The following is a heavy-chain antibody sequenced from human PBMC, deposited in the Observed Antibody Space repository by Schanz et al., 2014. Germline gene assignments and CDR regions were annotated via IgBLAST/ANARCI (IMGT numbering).Heavy chain of an antibody. V-gene: IGHV3-23*04. Sequence: EVQLVESGGGLVQPGGSLRLSCAVSGFTFSAYAMTWVRQAPGKGLEWVSSINTGGDSTYYADSVKGRFTISRDNSKNTLYLQMNSLRAEDTAVYYCARIGGSVFDYWAQGTLVTVSS. D-gene: IGHD3-10*01. CDR3: ARIGGSVFDY. CDR2: INTGGDST. J-gene: IGHJ4*02. CDR1: GFTFSAYA.